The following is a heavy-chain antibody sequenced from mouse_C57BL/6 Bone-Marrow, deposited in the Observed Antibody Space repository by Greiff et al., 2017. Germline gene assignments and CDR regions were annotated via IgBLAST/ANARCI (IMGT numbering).Heavy chain of an antibody. CDR2: IDPENGDT. CDR1: GFNIKDDY. CDR3: TTDDYEYYFDY. Sequence: EVQLQQSGAELVRPGASVKLSCTASGFNIKDDYMHWVKQRPEQGLEWIGWIDPENGDTEYASKFQGKATITADTSSNTAYLQLSSLTSEDTAVYYCTTDDYEYYFDYWGQGTTLTVSS. J-gene: IGHJ2*01. D-gene: IGHD2-4*01. V-gene: IGHV14-4*01.